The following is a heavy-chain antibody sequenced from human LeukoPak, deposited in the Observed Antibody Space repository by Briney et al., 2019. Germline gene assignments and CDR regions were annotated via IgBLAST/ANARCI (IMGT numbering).Heavy chain of an antibody. V-gene: IGHV6-1*01. J-gene: IGHJ4*02. CDR1: GDSVSSNSAA. CDR2: TYYRSKWYN. CDR3: ARDSPHYYDSSGYYPAVAFDY. D-gene: IGHD3-22*01. Sequence: ASQTLSPTCAISGDSVSSNSAAWNWIRQSPSRGLEWLARTYYRSKWYNDYAISVKSRITINPDTSKNQFSLQLNSVTPEDTAVYYCARDSPHYYDSSGYYPAVAFDYWGQGTLVTVSS.